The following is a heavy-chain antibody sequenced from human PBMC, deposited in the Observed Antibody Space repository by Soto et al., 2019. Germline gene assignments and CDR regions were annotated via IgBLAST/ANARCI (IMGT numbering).Heavy chain of an antibody. CDR1: GGSVSSGRYY. CDR2: IHYNGNT. Sequence: SETLSLTCTVSGGSVSSGRYYWSWVRQPPGKGLEWIGNIHYNGNTKYNPSLKSRVSMSVDTSKNQFSLRLISVTAADTAKYFCAREGNLGRWLQPLDFWGQGTLVT. J-gene: IGHJ4*02. V-gene: IGHV4-61*01. D-gene: IGHD5-12*01. CDR3: AREGNLGRWLQPLDF.